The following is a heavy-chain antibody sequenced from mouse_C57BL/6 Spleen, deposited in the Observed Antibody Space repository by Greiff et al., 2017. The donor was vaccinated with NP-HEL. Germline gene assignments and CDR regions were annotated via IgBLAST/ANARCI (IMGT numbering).Heavy chain of an antibody. CDR2: ISSGGDYI. Sequence: DVMLVESGEGLVKPGGSLKLSCAASGFTFSSYAMSWVRQTPEKRLEWVAYISSGGDYIYYADTVKGRFTISRDNARNTLYLQMSSLKSEDTAMYYCTTYYGVFDYWGQGTTLTVSS. J-gene: IGHJ2*01. D-gene: IGHD2-10*01. CDR1: GFTFSSYA. CDR3: TTYYGVFDY. V-gene: IGHV5-9-1*02.